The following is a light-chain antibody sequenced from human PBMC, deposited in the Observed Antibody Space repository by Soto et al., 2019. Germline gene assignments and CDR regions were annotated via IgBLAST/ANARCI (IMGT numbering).Light chain of an antibody. CDR1: SSDVGSYNY. J-gene: IGLJ2*01. CDR2: GVS. CDR3: SSYAGSYTWV. V-gene: IGLV2-11*01. Sequence: QSALTQPRSVSGSPGQSVTISCTGSSSDVGSYNYVSWYQQHPGKAPKLMIYGVSQRPSGVPDRFSGSKAGNTASLTISGLKADDEAHYYCSSYAGSYTWVLGGGT.